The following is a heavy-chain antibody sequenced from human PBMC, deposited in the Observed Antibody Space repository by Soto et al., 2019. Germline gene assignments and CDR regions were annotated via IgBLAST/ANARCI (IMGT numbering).Heavy chain of an antibody. CDR1: GGSVSSGNDY. J-gene: IGHJ5*02. CDR3: ARLDNDDYQGQWLDP. CDR2: IYHSGST. V-gene: IGHV4-61*01. D-gene: IGHD4-17*01. Sequence: SETLSLTCTVSGGSVSSGNDYWSWIRQPPGKGLEWIGYIYHSGSTNYNPSLKSRLTISGDTSKNQVSLKLTSVTAADTAVYYCARLDNDDYQGQWLDPWGQGTLVTVSS.